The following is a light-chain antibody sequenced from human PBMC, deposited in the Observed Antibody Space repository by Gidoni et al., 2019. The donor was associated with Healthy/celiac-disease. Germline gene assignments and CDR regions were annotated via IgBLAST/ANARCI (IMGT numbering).Light chain of an antibody. Sequence: QSAPTPPAPVSPSPGQSITISCTGTSSDAGSYNRVSWYQQPPGKAPKLMIYEVTERPSGVSNRFSGSKSGNTASLTISGLQAEDEADYYCCSYAGALYVFGTGTKVTVL. CDR3: CSYAGALYV. CDR1: SSDAGSYNR. CDR2: EVT. J-gene: IGLJ1*01. V-gene: IGLV2-23*02.